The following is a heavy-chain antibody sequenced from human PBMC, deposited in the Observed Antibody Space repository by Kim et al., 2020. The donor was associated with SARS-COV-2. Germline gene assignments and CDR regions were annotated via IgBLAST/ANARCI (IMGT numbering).Heavy chain of an antibody. J-gene: IGHJ5*02. CDR1: SGSISSCCYY. D-gene: IGHD1-26*01. CDR3: ARGSGNYGELDP. Sequence: SETLSLTCTVSSGSISSCCYYWGWIRQPPGKGLEWIGSISYSGSTYYNPSLKSRVTISIDTSKNQFSLKLTSVTAADTAVYYCARGSGNYGELDPWRQG. CDR2: ISYSGST. V-gene: IGHV4-39*01.